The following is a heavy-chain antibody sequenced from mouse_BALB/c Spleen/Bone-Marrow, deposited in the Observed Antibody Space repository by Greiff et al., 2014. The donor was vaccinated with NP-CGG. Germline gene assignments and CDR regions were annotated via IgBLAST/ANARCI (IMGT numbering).Heavy chain of an antibody. CDR1: GFNIKDTY. CDR3: ARSGVGPFAC. J-gene: IGHJ3*01. CDR2: IDPANGNT. Sequence: EVKLMESGAELVKPGASVKLSCTASGFNIKDTYMHWVKQRPEQGLEWIGRIDPANGNTKYDPKFQGKATITADTSSNTAYLQLSSLTSEDTAVYYCARSGVGPFACWGQGTLVTVSA. D-gene: IGHD4-1*01. V-gene: IGHV14-3*02.